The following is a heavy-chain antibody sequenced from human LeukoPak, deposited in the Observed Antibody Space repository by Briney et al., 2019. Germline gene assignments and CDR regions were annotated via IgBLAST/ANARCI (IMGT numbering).Heavy chain of an antibody. D-gene: IGHD2-15*01. Sequence: PGGSLRLSCAASGFTFSEYAMHWVRQAPGKGLEWVAVISYDGSNKYYADSVKGRFTISRDNSKNTLYLQMNSLRAEDTAVYYCAKDRIYCSGGSCYPGGNDYWGQGTLVTVSS. V-gene: IGHV3-30*18. CDR3: AKDRIYCSGGSCYPGGNDY. CDR1: GFTFSEYA. CDR2: ISYDGSNK. J-gene: IGHJ4*02.